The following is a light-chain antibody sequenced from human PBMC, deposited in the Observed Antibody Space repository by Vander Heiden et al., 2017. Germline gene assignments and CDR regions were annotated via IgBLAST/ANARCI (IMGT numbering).Light chain of an antibody. CDR2: YIS. J-gene: IGLJ1*01. V-gene: IGLV2-11*01. Sequence: QSALTQRRSVCGSPGQTVTIYCTGTSSADRGYNYLSWYPPPTGKPPTLVFYYISKRPSGFPDHSSGSKSGNTASLTISRLQAEDEADYYCCSYAGSYTFVFGTGTKVTVL. CDR3: CSYAGSYTFV. CDR1: SSADRGYNY.